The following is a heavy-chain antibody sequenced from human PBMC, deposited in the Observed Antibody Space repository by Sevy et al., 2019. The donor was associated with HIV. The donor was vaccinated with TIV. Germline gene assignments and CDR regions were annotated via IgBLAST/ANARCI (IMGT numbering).Heavy chain of an antibody. V-gene: IGHV3-30*02. J-gene: IGHJ3*02. CDR1: GFTFSSYG. CDR3: AKDDPPKEKSIAARHPLGAFDI. Sequence: GGSLRLSCAASGFTFSSYGMHWVRQAPGKGLEWVAFIRYDGSNKYYADSVKGRFTISRDNSKNTLYLQMNSLRAEDTAVYYCAKDDPPKEKSIAARHPLGAFDIWGQGTMVTVSS. D-gene: IGHD6-6*01. CDR2: IRYDGSNK.